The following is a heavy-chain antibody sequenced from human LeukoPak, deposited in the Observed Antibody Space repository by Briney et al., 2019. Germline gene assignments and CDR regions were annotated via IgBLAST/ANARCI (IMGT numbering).Heavy chain of an antibody. D-gene: IGHD6-6*01. Sequence: PSETLSLTCTVSGGSISSYYWSWIRQPAGKGLEWIGRIYTSGSTNYNPSLKSRVTMSVDTSKNQFSLKLSSVTAADTAVYYCARDLGEQLVPDAFDIWGQGTMVTVSS. V-gene: IGHV4-4*07. CDR3: ARDLGEQLVPDAFDI. CDR1: GGSISSYY. J-gene: IGHJ3*02. CDR2: IYTSGST.